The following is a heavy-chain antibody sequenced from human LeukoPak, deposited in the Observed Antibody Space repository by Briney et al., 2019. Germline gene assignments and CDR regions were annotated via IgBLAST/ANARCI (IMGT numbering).Heavy chain of an antibody. D-gene: IGHD3-22*01. CDR1: GFTFSSYG. CDR2: IRYDGSNK. J-gene: IGHJ6*03. CDR3: AKGYDSSGYYYFYYMDV. Sequence: PGGSLRLSCAASGFTFSSYGMHWVRQAPGKGLEWVAFIRYDGSNKYYADSVKGRFTISRDNSKNTLYLQMNSLRAEDTAVYYCAKGYDSSGYYYFYYMDVWGKGTTVTISS. V-gene: IGHV3-30*02.